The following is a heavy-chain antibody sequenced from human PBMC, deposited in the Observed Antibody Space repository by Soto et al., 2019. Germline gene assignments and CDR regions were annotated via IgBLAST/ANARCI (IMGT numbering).Heavy chain of an antibody. CDR2: ISSSGSTI. V-gene: IGHV3-11*01. J-gene: IGHJ4*02. CDR3: ASWRSRQQLSRNY. D-gene: IGHD6-13*01. CDR1: GFTFSDYY. Sequence: GGSLRLSCAASGFTFSDYYMSWIRQAPGKGLEWVSYISSSGSTIYYADSVKGRFTISRDNAKNSLYLQMNSLRAEDTAVYYCASWRSRQQLSRNYWGQGTLVTVSS.